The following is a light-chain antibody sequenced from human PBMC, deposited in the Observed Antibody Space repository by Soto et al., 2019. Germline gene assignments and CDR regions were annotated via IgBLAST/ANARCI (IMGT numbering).Light chain of an antibody. J-gene: IGKJ1*01. Sequence: DIQMTQSPSTLSASVGDRTTITCRASHSISSWLDWYQQKPGKAPKVLIYKAPTLESEVPSSFSGSGSVTEFTLTISSPQPDDGPKSYCQPDNTYPSTFSQGNQVESK. CDR1: HSISSW. CDR3: QPDNTYPST. CDR2: KAP. V-gene: IGKV1-5*03.